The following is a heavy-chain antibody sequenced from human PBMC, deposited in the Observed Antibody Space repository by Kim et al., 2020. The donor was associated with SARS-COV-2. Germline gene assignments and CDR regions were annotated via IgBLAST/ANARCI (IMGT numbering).Heavy chain of an antibody. D-gene: IGHD3-10*01. CDR3: ARVIGAGFYYGSGSHHDY. CDR1: GYSFINNG. J-gene: IGHJ4*02. CDR2: ISIYNGNT. Sequence: ASVKVSCNASGYSFINNGISWVRQAPGQGLDWMGWISIYNGNTNYAQKLQGRVTMTTDTSTSTAYMELRSLRSDDTAVYYCARVIGAGFYYGSGSHHDYWGQGTLVTVSS. V-gene: IGHV1-18*01.